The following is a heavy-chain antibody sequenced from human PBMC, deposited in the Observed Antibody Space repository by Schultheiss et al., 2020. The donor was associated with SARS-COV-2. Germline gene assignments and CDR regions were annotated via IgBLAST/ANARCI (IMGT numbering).Heavy chain of an antibody. V-gene: IGHV4-59*01. CDR1: GGSISSYY. CDR3: ARVVPAPLSGYYGMDV. CDR2: IYYSGST. D-gene: IGHD2-2*01. J-gene: IGHJ6*02. Sequence: SETLSLTCTVSGGSISSYYWSWIRQPPGKGLEWIGYIYYSGSTNYNPSLKSRVTISVDTSKNQFSLKLSSVTAADTAVYYCARVVPAPLSGYYGMDVWGQGTTVTVSS.